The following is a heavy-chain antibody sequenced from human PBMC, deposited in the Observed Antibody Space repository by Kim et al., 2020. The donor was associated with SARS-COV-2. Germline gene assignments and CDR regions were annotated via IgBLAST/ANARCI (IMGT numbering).Heavy chain of an antibody. V-gene: IGHV1-69*13. CDR1: GGTFSSYA. Sequence: SVKVSCKASGGTFSSYAISWVRQAPGQGLEWMGGIISIFGTANYAQKFQGRVTITADESTSTAYMELSSLRSEDTAVYYCARDPTSKPSSAGWFDTWGQGTLVTVSS. CDR3: ARDPTSKPSSAGWFDT. CDR2: IISIFGTA. J-gene: IGHJ5*02. D-gene: IGHD6-25*01.